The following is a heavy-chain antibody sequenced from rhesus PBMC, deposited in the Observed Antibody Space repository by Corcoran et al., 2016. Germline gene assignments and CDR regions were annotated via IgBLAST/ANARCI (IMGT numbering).Heavy chain of an antibody. V-gene: IGHV4-122*02. CDR2: ITYSGST. Sequence: QVQLQESGPGVVKPSETLSLTCAVSGYSISSGYYWSWIRQPPGKGLEWIGYITYSGSTSYNPSLKSRVTISRDTSKNQFSLKLSSVTAADTAVYYCARRGGDYWGQGVLVTVSS. D-gene: IGHD1-44*01. CDR1: GYSISSGYY. CDR3: ARRGGDY. J-gene: IGHJ4*01.